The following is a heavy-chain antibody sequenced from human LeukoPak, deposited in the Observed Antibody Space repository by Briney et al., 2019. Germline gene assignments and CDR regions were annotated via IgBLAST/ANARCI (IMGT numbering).Heavy chain of an antibody. V-gene: IGHV3-74*01. CDR2: INSDRSST. Sequence: GGSLRLSCAASGFTFSSYWMHWVRQAPGKGLVWVSRINSDRSSTSYADSVKGRFTISRDNAKNTLYLQMNSLRAEDTAVYYCARSTDTSITIFGVVIIDYGMDVWGQGTTVTVSS. CDR3: ARSTDTSITIFGVVIIDYGMDV. CDR1: GFTFSSYW. J-gene: IGHJ6*02. D-gene: IGHD3-3*01.